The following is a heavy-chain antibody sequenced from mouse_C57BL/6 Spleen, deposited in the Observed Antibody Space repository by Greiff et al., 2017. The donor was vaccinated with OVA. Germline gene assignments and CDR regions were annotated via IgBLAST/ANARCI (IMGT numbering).Heavy chain of an antibody. J-gene: IGHJ2*01. Sequence: EVQRVESGGGLVQPGGSLSLSCAASGFTFTDYYMSWVRQPPGKALEWFGFIRNKANGYTSEYSASVKGPFTISRATSHSILHLQLLAFGDEDSATYCGARWGVTTVGEGYFDYWGQGTTLTVSS. CDR2: IRNKANGYTS. V-gene: IGHV7-3*01. CDR1: GFTFTDYY. CDR3: ARWGVTTVGEGYFDY. D-gene: IGHD1-1*01.